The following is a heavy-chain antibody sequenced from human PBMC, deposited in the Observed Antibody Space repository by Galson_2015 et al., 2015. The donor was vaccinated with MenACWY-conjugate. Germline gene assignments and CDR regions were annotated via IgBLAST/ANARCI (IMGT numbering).Heavy chain of an antibody. J-gene: IGHJ3*02. CDR1: GFTFTSSA. D-gene: IGHD6-13*01. CDR2: IVVGSGNT. CDR3: AAEARQQLTQGDAFDI. V-gene: IGHV1-58*02. Sequence: SVKVSCKASGFTFTSSAMQWVRQARGQRLEWIGWIVVGSGNTNYAQKFQERVTITRDMSTSTAYMELSSLRSEDTAVYYCAAEARQQLTQGDAFDIWGQGTMVTVSS.